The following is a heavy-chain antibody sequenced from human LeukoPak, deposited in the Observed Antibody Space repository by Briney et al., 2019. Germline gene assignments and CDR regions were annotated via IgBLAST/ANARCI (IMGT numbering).Heavy chain of an antibody. V-gene: IGHV3-64*04. J-gene: IGHJ4*02. CDR2: ISSNGGST. CDR3: ARDHGEY. CDR1: GFTFSSYV. D-gene: IGHD7-27*01. Sequence: GGSLRLSCSASGFTFSSYVIHWVRQAPGKGLEYVSGISSNGGSTHYADSVKGRFTISRDNSKNTLYLQMSSLRVEDTAVYYCARDHGEYWGQGTLVTVSS.